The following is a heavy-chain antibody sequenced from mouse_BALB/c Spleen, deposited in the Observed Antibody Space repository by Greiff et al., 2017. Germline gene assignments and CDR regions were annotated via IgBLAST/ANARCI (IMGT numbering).Heavy chain of an antibody. CDR3: TKGYGSWYFDV. J-gene: IGHJ1*01. CDR1: GYTFTSYW. Sequence: QVQLQQPGAELVRPGASVKLSCKASGYTFTSYWINWVKQRPGQGLEWIGNIYPSDSYTNYNQKFKDKATLTVDKSSSTAYMQLSSPTSEDSAVYYCTKGYGSWYFDVWGAGTTVTVSS. CDR2: IYPSDSYT. D-gene: IGHD2-10*02. V-gene: IGHV1-69*02.